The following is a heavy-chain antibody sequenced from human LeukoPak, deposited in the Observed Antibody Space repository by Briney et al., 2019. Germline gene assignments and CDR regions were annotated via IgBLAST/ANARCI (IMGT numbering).Heavy chain of an antibody. J-gene: IGHJ3*02. V-gene: IGHV2-5*01. Sequence: ESGPTLVNPPQTLTLTCTFSGFSLSTRGVGVGWIRQPPGKALEWLALIYWNDDKRYSPSLKSRLTITKDTSKNQVVLTMTNMDPVDTATYYCAHGVWIDAFDIWGQGTMVTVSS. D-gene: IGHD1-1*01. CDR3: AHGVWIDAFDI. CDR1: GFSLSTRGVG. CDR2: IYWNDDK.